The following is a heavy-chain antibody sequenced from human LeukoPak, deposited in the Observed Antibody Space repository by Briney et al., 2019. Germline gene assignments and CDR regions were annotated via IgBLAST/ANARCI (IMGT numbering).Heavy chain of an antibody. J-gene: IGHJ4*02. CDR1: GYTFTDYY. CDR2: INPNSGGT. CDR3: ARLYSNSAYYFDY. D-gene: IGHD6-6*01. Sequence: GASVKVSCKASGYTFTDYYMHWVRQAPGQGVEWMGWINPNSGGTNYAQKFQGRVTMTRDTSISTAYMELSRLRSDDTAMYYCARLYSNSAYYFDYWGQGTLVTVSS. V-gene: IGHV1-2*02.